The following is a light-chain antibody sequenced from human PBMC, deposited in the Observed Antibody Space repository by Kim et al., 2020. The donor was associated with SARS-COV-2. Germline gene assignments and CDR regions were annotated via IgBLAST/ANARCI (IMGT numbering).Light chain of an antibody. V-gene: IGLV6-57*03. CDR2: EDD. CDR1: SGSIASNY. Sequence: LTQPRSVSASPGATIIISCSRSSGSIASNYVQWYQQRPGSGPTTVIYEDDQRPSGVPNRFSGSLDKSSNSASLTISGLKTEDEAEYYCQSYDSSNPWVFGGGTQLTVL. J-gene: IGLJ3*02. CDR3: QSYDSSNPWV.